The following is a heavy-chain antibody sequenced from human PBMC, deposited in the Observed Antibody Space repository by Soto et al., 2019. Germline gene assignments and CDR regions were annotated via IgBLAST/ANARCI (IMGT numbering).Heavy chain of an antibody. CDR1: GYTFTGYY. CDR3: AREIVGATNWFDP. J-gene: IGHJ5*02. V-gene: IGHV1-2*04. D-gene: IGHD1-26*01. CDR2: INPNSGGT. Sequence: QVQLVPSGAEVKKPGASVKVSCKASGYTFTGYYMHWVRQAPGQGLEWMGWINPNSGGTNYAQKFQGWVTMTRDTSISTAYMELSRLRSDDTAVYYCAREIVGATNWFDPWGQGTLVTVS.